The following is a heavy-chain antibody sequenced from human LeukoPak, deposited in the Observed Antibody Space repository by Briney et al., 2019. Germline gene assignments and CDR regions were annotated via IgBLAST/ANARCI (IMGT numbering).Heavy chain of an antibody. CDR2: IYSGGST. V-gene: IGHV3-53*01. D-gene: IGHD4-17*01. J-gene: IGHJ4*02. Sequence: PGGSLRLSCAASGFTVSSNYMSWVRQAPGKGLEWVSVIYSGGSTYYADSVKGGFTISRDNSKKTLYLQMNSLRAEDAAVYYCARGTVTLPFDYWGQGTLVTVSS. CDR3: ARGTVTLPFDY. CDR1: GFTVSSNY.